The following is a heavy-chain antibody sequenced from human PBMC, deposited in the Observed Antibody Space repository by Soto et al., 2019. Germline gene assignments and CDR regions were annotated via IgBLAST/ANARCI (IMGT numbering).Heavy chain of an antibody. J-gene: IGHJ6*02. CDR1: GFTFSSYA. CDR2: ISGSGGST. D-gene: IGHD6-13*01. V-gene: IGHV3-23*01. CDR3: ARVGTAGIGYYYYRMDV. Sequence: PGGSLRLSCAASGFTFSSYAMSWVRQAPGKGLEWVSAISGSGGSTYYADSVKGRFTISRDNSKNTLYLQMNSLRAEDTAVYYCARVGTAGIGYYYYRMDVWGQGITVTVSS.